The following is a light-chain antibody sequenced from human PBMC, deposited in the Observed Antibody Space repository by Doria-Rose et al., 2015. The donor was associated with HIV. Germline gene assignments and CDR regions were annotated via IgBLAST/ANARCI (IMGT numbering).Light chain of an antibody. V-gene: IGKV3-20*01. Sequence: EIVLTQPPGTLSLSPGERATLSCRASQRVKSSYLAWYQQKPGQAPRLLIYDASTRATGIPDRFSGSGSGTDSTLTISRLEPEDVAVYYCQQYGTSRGTFGQGTRLEIK. CDR2: DAS. J-gene: IGKJ5*01. CDR3: QQYGTSRGT. CDR1: QRVKSSY.